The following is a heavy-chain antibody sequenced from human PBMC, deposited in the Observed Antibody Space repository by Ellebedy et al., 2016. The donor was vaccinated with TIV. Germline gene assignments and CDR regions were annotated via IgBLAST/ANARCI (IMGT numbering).Heavy chain of an antibody. CDR1: GFTFSSYA. J-gene: IGHJ4*02. CDR3: SVRGVIPYYFDY. V-gene: IGHV3-23*01. Sequence: GESLKISXAASGFTFSSYAMSWVRQAPGKGLEWVSAISGSGGSTYYADSVKGRFTISRDNSKNTLYLQMNSLRAEDTAVYYCSVRGVIPYYFDYWGQGTLVTVSS. D-gene: IGHD3-10*01. CDR2: ISGSGGST.